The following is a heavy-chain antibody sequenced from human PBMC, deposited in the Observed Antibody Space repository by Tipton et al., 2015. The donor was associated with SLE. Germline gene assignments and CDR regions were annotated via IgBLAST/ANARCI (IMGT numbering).Heavy chain of an antibody. D-gene: IGHD3-16*01. V-gene: IGHV4-39*07. J-gene: IGHJ4*02. CDR3: TKVGGSGHFDY. CDR2: VFDTGYT. Sequence: LRLSCHVAGGPIRNSPYYWAWIRQTRGKRLEWIGSVFDTGYTAYNPSLEGRVSLSVDTSNNEFSLKLSSVTAADTAVYYCTKVGGSGHFDYWGQGTLVTVSS. CDR1: GGPIRNSPYY.